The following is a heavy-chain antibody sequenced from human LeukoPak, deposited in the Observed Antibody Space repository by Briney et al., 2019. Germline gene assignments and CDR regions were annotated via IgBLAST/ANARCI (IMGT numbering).Heavy chain of an antibody. CDR2: FDPEDGET. V-gene: IGHV1-24*01. CDR3: GIAVAGTRAFDI. D-gene: IGHD6-19*01. CDR1: GYTLTELS. Sequence: ASVKVSCKVSGYTLTELSMHWVRQAPGKGLEWIGGFDPEDGETIYAQKFQGRVTMTEDTSTDTAYMELSSLRSEDTAVYYCGIAVAGTRAFDIWGQGTMVTVSS. J-gene: IGHJ3*02.